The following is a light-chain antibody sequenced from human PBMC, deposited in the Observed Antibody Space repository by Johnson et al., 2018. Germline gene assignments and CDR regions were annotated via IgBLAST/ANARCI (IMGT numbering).Light chain of an antibody. J-gene: IGLJ1*01. CDR1: SSNIGNNY. CDR2: ENN. V-gene: IGLV1-51*02. Sequence: QSVLTQPPSVSAAPGQKVTISCSGSSSNIGNNYVSWYQQLPGTAPKLLIYENNKRPSGIPDRFSGSKSGTSATLGITGLPPGAEAEYYCGTWDSSLRAGNVFGTGTKVTVL. CDR3: GTWDSSLRAGNV.